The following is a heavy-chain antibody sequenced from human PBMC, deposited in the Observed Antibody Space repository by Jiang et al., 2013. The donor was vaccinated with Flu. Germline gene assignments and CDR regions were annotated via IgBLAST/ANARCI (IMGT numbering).Heavy chain of an antibody. CDR1: GGSISSSTYY. CDR3: ATTGHYYYYYGMDV. Sequence: GSGLVKPSETLSLTCTVSGGSISSSTYYWGWIRQPPGKGLEWIGSFYYSGSTYYNPSLKSRVTISVDTSKNQFSLRLNSVTAADTAVYYCATTGHYYYYYGMDVWGQGTTVTVSS. D-gene: IGHD4-11*01. J-gene: IGHJ6*02. V-gene: IGHV4-39*01. CDR2: FYYSGST.